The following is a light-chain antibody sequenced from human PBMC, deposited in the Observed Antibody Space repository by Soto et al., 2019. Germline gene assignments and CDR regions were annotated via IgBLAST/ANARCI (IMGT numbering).Light chain of an antibody. Sequence: ELVMTQSPGTLSLSPGARATLSCRASQSVSSRLARYQQKPGQAPRLLISGASSRATGIPDRFSGSGFGTDFTLTISRLEPEDVALYYCQHYVGGSRISFGQGTRLEI. V-gene: IGKV3-20*01. CDR2: GAS. J-gene: IGKJ5*01. CDR3: QHYVGGSRIS. CDR1: QSVSSR.